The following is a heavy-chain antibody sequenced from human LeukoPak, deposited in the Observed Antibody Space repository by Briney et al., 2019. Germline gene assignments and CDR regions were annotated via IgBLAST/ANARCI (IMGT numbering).Heavy chain of an antibody. CDR3: ARKGVYYGSGSYYYYYYYMDV. J-gene: IGHJ6*03. Sequence: SETLSLTCTVSGGSISSSSYYWGWIRQPPGKGLEWIGSIYYSGSTYYNPSLKSRVTISVDTSKNQFSLKLSSVTAADTAVYYCARKGVYYGSGSYYYYYYYMDVWGKGTTVTVSS. CDR2: IYYSGST. CDR1: GGSISSSSYY. D-gene: IGHD3-10*01. V-gene: IGHV4-39*07.